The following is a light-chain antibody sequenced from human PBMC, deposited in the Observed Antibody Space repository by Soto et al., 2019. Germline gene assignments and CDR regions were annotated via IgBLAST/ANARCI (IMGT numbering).Light chain of an antibody. CDR3: CSYAGSV. Sequence: QSALTQPASVAGSPGQSSTISCTGTSSDVGSYNLVSWYQQHPGKAPKLMIYEGSKRPSGVSNRFSGSKSGNTASLTISGLQAEDEADYYCCSYAGSVFGGGTKLT. CDR2: EGS. CDR1: SSDVGSYNL. V-gene: IGLV2-23*01. J-gene: IGLJ2*01.